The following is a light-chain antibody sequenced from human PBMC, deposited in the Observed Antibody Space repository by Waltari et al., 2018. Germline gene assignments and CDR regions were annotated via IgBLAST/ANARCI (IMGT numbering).Light chain of an antibody. J-gene: IGKJ5*01. V-gene: IGKV3-11*01. CDR2: DAS. Sequence: DIVLTQSPASLSLSPGERATLSCRASQSVSSYLAWYQQKPGQAPRLLIYDASNRATGIPPRFSGSGSGTDFTLTISSLEPEDFAVYYCQQRRDWPITFGQGTRLEIK. CDR3: QQRRDWPIT. CDR1: QSVSSY.